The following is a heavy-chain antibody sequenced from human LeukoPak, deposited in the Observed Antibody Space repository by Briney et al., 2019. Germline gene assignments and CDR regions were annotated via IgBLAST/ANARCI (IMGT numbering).Heavy chain of an antibody. D-gene: IGHD3-3*01. J-gene: IGHJ4*02. V-gene: IGHV3-30*14. CDR1: GFTFSSYV. CDR2: ISYDGSNE. Sequence: GGSLRLSCAASGFTFSSYVMHWVRQAPGKGLEWVAIISYDGSNEYYADSVKGRFTISRDNSKNTLYLQMGSLRAEDMAVYYCARVEGHGYFDYWSQGTLVTVSS. CDR3: ARVEGHGYFDY.